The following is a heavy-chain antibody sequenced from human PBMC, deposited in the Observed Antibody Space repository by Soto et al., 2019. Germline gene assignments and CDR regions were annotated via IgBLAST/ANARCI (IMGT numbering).Heavy chain of an antibody. D-gene: IGHD3-22*01. CDR1: GYSVKDYT. V-gene: IGHV3-9*01. CDR3: AKDYGSYYYDSSGYLDAFDI. CDR2: ISLNSVSI. Sequence: GRSLRVSCAAPGYSVKDYTMHMVRSAPLRSVEWVSGISLNSVSIGYADSVKGRFTISRDNAKNSLYLQMNSLRAEDTALYYCAKDYGSYYYDSSGYLDAFDIWGQGTMVTVSS. J-gene: IGHJ3*02.